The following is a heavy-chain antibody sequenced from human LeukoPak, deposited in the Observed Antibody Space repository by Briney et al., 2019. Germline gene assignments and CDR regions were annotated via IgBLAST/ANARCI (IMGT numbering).Heavy chain of an antibody. CDR3: ARIRQVWWGSRRDGIEF. J-gene: IGHJ4*02. V-gene: IGHV1-8*01. CDR2: MNPNSGNT. CDR1: GYTFPSYD. Sequence: GASVTVSFRASGYTFPSYDINWVRQAPGQGLEWMGWMNPNSGNTGYAQRFQGRVTRTRNTSISTAYMELSSLRSDDTAVYYCARIRQVWWGSRRDGIEFWGQGTLVIISS. D-gene: IGHD2-21*01.